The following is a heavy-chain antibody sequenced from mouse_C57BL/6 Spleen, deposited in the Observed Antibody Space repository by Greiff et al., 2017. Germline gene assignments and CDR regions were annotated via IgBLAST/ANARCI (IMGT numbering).Heavy chain of an antibody. V-gene: IGHV1-7*01. D-gene: IGHD2-4*01. CDR2: INPSSGYT. Sequence: QVQLQQSGAELAKPGASVKLSCKASGYTFTSYWMHWVKQRPGQGLEWIGYINPSSGYTKYNQKFKDTATLTAAKSSSTAYRQLGRLTYGDSSVYYGARRGDYDDGGFDYWGQGTTLTVSS. CDR1: GYTFTSYW. CDR3: ARRGDYDDGGFDY. J-gene: IGHJ2*01.